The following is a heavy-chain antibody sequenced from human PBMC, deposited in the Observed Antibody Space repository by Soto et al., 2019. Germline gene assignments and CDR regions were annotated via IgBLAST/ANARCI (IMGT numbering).Heavy chain of an antibody. V-gene: IGHV3-15*01. CDR1: GFTFTNAW. CDR2: VKSKTDGGTI. CDR3: IGTYSGWSMRFDY. Sequence: EVQLVESGGGLVKPGGSLRLSCAASGFTFTNAWMTWVRQAPGKGLEWVGRVKSKTDGGTIDYAAHVKDRFTISRDDSKNTLYLQMNSLKTEDTAVYYCIGTYSGWSMRFDYWGQGTLVTVSS. D-gene: IGHD5-12*01. J-gene: IGHJ4*02.